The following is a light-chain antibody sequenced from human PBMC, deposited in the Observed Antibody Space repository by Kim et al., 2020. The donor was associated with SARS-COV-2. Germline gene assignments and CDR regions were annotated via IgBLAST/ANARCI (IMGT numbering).Light chain of an antibody. V-gene: IGKV1-39*01. CDR3: QHSYTVPWT. Sequence: DIQLTQSPSSLSASVGDRVTITCRASQSISGYLNWYQQKPGKAPKLLIYAASSLQSGVPSRFSGSGSGTDFTLTIRSLQPEDVAAYYCQHSYTVPWTFGQGTKVDIK. CDR1: QSISGY. J-gene: IGKJ1*01. CDR2: AAS.